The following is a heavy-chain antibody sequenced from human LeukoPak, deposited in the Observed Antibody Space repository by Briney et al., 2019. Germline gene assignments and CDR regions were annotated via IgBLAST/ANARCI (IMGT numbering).Heavy chain of an antibody. CDR2: IYYSGTT. J-gene: IGHJ5*02. CDR1: GASISSSDQY. V-gene: IGHV4-39*01. D-gene: IGHD4-17*01. CDR3: ARRHAYGDYDRNWFGP. Sequence: SETLSLTCSVSGASISSSDQYWGWIRQPPGKGLQWIGSIYYSGTTYYNPSLKSRITISVDTSKNQFSLKLKSVTAADTAFYYCARRHAYGDYDRNWFGPWGQGTLVTVSS.